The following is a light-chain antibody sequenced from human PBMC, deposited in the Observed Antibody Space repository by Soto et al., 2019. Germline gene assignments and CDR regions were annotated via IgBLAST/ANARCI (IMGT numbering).Light chain of an antibody. CDR1: SSNIGNNY. J-gene: IGLJ2*01. Sequence: QSVLTQPPSVSAAPGQKVTISCSGSSSNIGNNYVSWYQQLPGTAPKLLIYDNNERPPGIPDRFSGSKSGTSATLGITGLQTGDEADYYCAPWDSSLSAGVFGGGTKVTVL. CDR2: DNN. CDR3: APWDSSLSAGV. V-gene: IGLV1-51*01.